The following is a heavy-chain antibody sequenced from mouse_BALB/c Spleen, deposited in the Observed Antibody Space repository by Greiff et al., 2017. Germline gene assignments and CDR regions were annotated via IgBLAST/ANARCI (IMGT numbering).Heavy chain of an antibody. CDR2: INPSNGRT. CDR1: GYTFTSYW. J-gene: IGHJ2*01. CDR3: ARDGNGNLDY. D-gene: IGHD2-1*01. V-gene: IGHV1S81*02. Sequence: QVQLKQPGAELVKPGASVKLSCKASGYTFTSYWMHWVKQRPGQGLEWIGEINPSNGRTNYNEKFKSKATLTVDKSSSTAYMQLSSLTSEDSAVYYCARDGNGNLDYWGQGTTLTVSS.